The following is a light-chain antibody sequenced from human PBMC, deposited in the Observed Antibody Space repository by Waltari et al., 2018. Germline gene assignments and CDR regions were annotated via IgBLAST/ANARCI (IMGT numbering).Light chain of an antibody. CDR1: SWHSSNV. CDR2: VNSDGSH. Sequence: QLVLTQSPSDSVSLGASVKLTCTLSSWHSSNVIAWHQQQPEKGPRYLMKVNSDGSHSKGDEIPDRFSGSSSGAARYLTISSLQPEDEADYYGQTGGHGTWVFGGGTKLTVL. CDR3: QTGGHGTWV. V-gene: IGLV4-69*01. J-gene: IGLJ3*02.